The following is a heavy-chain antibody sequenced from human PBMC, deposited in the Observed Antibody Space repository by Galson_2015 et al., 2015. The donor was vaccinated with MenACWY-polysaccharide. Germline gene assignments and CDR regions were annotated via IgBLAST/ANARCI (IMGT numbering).Heavy chain of an antibody. Sequence: PALVKPTQTLTLTCTFSGFSPNTRGVGVGWIRQPPGKALEWLALIYWDNDKRYSPSLKTRLTITKDTSKNQVFLAMTNVDPVDTATYYCAHGQYYYATSSFSYYFDVWGPGTLVTVSS. D-gene: IGHD3-10*01. J-gene: IGHJ4*02. V-gene: IGHV2-5*02. CDR1: GFSPNTRGVG. CDR3: AHGQYYYATSSFSYYFDV. CDR2: IYWDNDK.